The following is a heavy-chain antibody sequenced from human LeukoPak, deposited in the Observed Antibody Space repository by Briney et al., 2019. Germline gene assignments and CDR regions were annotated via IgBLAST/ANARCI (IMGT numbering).Heavy chain of an antibody. CDR3: ARGNTIFGVVTYFDY. D-gene: IGHD3-3*01. CDR1: GYTFTSYD. J-gene: IGHJ4*02. V-gene: IGHV1-8*01. CDR2: MNPNSGNT. Sequence: ASVKVSCKASGYTFTSYDINRVRQATGQGLEWMGWMNPNSGNTGYAQKFQGRVTMTRNTSISTAYMELSSLRSEDTAVYYCARGNTIFGVVTYFDYWGQGTLVTVSS.